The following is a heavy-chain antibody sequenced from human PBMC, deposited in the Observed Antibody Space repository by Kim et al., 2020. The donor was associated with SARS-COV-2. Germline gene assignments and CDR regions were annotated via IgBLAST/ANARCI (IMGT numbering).Heavy chain of an antibody. V-gene: IGHV4-39*01. CDR3: ARHVRELHGGVFDY. Sequence: SETLSLTCTVSGGSISSSSYYWGWIRQPPGKGLEWIGSIYYSGSTYYNPSLKSRVTISVDTSKNQFSLKLSSVTAADTAVYYCARHVRELHGGVFDYWGQGTLVTVSS. D-gene: IGHD1-26*01. J-gene: IGHJ4*02. CDR2: IYYSGST. CDR1: GGSISSSSYY.